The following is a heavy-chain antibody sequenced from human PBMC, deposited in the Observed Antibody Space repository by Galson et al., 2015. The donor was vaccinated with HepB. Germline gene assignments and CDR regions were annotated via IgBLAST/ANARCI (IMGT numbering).Heavy chain of an antibody. Sequence: SVKVSCKASGGTFSSYAISWVRQAPGQGLEWMGGIIPIFGTANYAQKFQGRVTITADESTSTAYMELSSLRSEDTAVYYCASPRGAAAGNWHYYYYGMDVWGQGTTVTVSS. D-gene: IGHD6-13*01. CDR1: GGTFSSYA. V-gene: IGHV1-69*13. CDR3: ASPRGAAAGNWHYYYYGMDV. J-gene: IGHJ6*02. CDR2: IIPIFGTA.